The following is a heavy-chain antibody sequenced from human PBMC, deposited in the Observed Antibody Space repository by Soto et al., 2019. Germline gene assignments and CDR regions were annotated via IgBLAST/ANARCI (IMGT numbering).Heavy chain of an antibody. CDR2: ISYDGSNK. CDR3: ARDLSSSLPRD. D-gene: IGHD6-6*01. J-gene: IGHJ4*02. CDR1: GFTFSSYA. Sequence: QVQLVESGGGVVQPGRSLRLSCAASGFTFSSYAMHWVRQAPGKGLEWVAVISYDGSNKYYADSVKGRFTISRDNSKNTLYLQMNSLRAEDTAVYYCARDLSSSLPRDWGQGTLVTVSS. V-gene: IGHV3-30-3*01.